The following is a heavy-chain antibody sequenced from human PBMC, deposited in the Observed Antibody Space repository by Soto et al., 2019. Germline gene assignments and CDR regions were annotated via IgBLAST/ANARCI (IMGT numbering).Heavy chain of an antibody. Sequence: QVQLQESGPGLVKPSETLSLTCTVSGGSISSYYWSWIRQPPGKGLEWIGYIYYSGSTNYNPSLKXRXTXXVDTSKNQFSLKLSSVTAADTAVYYCARGNWYFDLWGRGTLVTVSS. CDR3: ARGNWYFDL. CDR2: IYYSGST. V-gene: IGHV4-59*08. CDR1: GGSISSYY. J-gene: IGHJ2*01.